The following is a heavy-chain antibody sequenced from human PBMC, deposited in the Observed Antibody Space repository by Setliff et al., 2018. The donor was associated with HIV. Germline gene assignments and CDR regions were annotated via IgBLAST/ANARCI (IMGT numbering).Heavy chain of an antibody. Sequence: GESLTISCAASGFTFSNAWMSWVRQAPGKGLEWVGHIRSNSDGGTTDYAAPVRGRFTISRDDSKNTLYLQMNSLKTEDTAVYFCTTDVSEKIHYYSDSSGYFYIDYWGQGTLVTVSS. D-gene: IGHD3-22*01. CDR3: TTDVSEKIHYYSDSSGYFYIDY. CDR2: IRSNSDGGTT. J-gene: IGHJ4*02. V-gene: IGHV3-15*01. CDR1: GFTFSNAW.